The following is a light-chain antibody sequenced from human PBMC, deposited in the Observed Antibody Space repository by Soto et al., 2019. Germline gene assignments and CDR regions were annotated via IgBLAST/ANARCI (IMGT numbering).Light chain of an antibody. CDR1: QSVRSN. Sequence: EVVMTQSPATVSMSPGERATLSCRASQSVRSNLAWYQQKPGQAPRLLIYGASTRATDIPARFSGSGSGTQFTLTISSLQSEDFATYYCLQHNTSPWTFGQGTKVEIK. J-gene: IGKJ1*01. CDR3: LQHNTSPWT. CDR2: GAS. V-gene: IGKV3-15*01.